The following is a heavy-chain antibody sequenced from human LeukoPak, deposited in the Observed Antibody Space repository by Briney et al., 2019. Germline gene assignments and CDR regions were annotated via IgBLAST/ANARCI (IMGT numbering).Heavy chain of an antibody. D-gene: IGHD3-10*01. CDR3: APSKVRGVMMY. CDR2: ISPNSGGT. Sequence: GASVTVSCKVSGYTFTGYYMHWVRQAPGQGLEWMGWISPNSGGTNYAQKFQGRVTMTRDTSTSTAYMELSRLRSDDTAVYYCAPSKVRGVMMYWGQGTLVTVSS. J-gene: IGHJ4*02. CDR1: GYTFTGYY. V-gene: IGHV1-2*02.